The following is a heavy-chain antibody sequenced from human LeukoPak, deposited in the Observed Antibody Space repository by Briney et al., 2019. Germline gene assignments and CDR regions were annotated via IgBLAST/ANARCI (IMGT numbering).Heavy chain of an antibody. D-gene: IGHD6-13*01. J-gene: IGHJ4*02. CDR3: AKDFSSSWNVPFDY. Sequence: GGSLRLSCTASGFTFSSYAMSWVRQAPGKGLEWVSAISGSGGSTYYADSVKGRFTISRDNSKNTLYLQMNSLRAEDTAVYYCAKDFSSSWNVPFDYWGQGTLVTVSS. CDR2: ISGSGGST. V-gene: IGHV3-23*01. CDR1: GFTFSSYA.